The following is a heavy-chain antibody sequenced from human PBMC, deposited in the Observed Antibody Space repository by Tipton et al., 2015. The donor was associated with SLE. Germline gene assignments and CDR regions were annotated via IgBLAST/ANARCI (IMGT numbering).Heavy chain of an antibody. CDR2: ISGSGGST. CDR3: AKPYTVTTILGMDV. D-gene: IGHD4-17*01. Sequence: QLVQSGGGLMQPGGSLRLFCAASGFIVSSNYMSWVRQAPGKGLEWVSAISGSGGSTYYADSVKGRFTISRDNSKNTLYLQMNSLRAEDTAVYYCAKPYTVTTILGMDVWGQGTTVTVSS. V-gene: IGHV3-23*04. J-gene: IGHJ6*02. CDR1: GFIVSSNY.